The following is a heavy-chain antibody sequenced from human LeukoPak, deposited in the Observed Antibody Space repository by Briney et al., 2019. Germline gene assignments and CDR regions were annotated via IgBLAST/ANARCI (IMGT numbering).Heavy chain of an antibody. CDR2: IKQDGSEK. J-gene: IGHJ4*02. V-gene: IGHV3-7*01. Sequence: PGGSLRLSCAASGFTFSSYWMIWVRQAPGKGLEWVANIKQDGSEKYYVDSVKGRFTISRDNAKNSLYLQMNSLRAEDTAVYYCARDYSSSWYYFDYWAQGTLVTVSS. CDR1: GFTFSSYW. CDR3: ARDYSSSWYYFDY. D-gene: IGHD6-13*01.